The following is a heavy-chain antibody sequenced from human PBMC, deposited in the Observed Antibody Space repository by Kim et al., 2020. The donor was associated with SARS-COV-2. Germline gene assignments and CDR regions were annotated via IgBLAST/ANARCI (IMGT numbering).Heavy chain of an antibody. V-gene: IGHV3-43*02. Sequence: GGSLRLSCAASGFTFDDYAMHWVRQAPGKGLEWVSLISGDGGSTYYADSVKGRFTISRDNSKNSLYLQMNSLRTEDTALYYCFVSGPVSGQLGNRDAFDISGQGTMGTVSS. CDR2: ISGDGGST. D-gene: IGHD1-1*01. J-gene: IGHJ3*02. CDR1: GFTFDDYA. CDR3: FVSGPVSGQLGNRDAFDI.